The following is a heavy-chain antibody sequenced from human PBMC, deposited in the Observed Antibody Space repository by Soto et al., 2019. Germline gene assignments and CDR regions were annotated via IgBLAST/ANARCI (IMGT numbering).Heavy chain of an antibody. J-gene: IGHJ6*02. V-gene: IGHV3-64*02. CDR2: ISSNGGST. Sequence: GGSLRLSCAASGFTFSSYAMHWVRQAPGKGLEYVSAISSNGGSTYYADSVKGRFTISRDNSKNTLYLQMGSLRAEDMAVYYCARGGYRNPYYYYYGMDVWGQGTTVTVSS. CDR3: ARGGYRNPYYYYYGMDV. CDR1: GFTFSSYA. D-gene: IGHD5-18*01.